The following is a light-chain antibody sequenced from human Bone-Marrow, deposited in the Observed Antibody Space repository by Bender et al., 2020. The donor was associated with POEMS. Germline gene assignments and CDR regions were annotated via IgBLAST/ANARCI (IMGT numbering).Light chain of an antibody. J-gene: IGLJ3*02. CDR1: NSDVGGYNL. Sequence: QSALTQVASVSGSPGQSITISCTGTNSDVGGYNLVSWYQQHPGEAPKLMIFEGNKRPSGISSRFSGSKSGNTASLIISGLLAEDEADYFCCSYAGGGVWVFGGGTKLTVL. CDR3: CSYAGGGVWV. V-gene: IGLV2-23*01. CDR2: EGN.